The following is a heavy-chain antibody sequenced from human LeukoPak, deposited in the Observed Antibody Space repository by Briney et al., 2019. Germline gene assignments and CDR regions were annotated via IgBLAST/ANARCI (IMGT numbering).Heavy chain of an antibody. CDR1: GYSFTSYW. CDR3: ARRRRRYCSGGSCYWSAFDI. D-gene: IGHD2-15*01. Sequence: GESLKISCKGSGYSFTSYWIGWVRQMPGKGLEWMGIIYPGDSDTRYSPSFQGQVTISADKSISTAYLQWSSLKASDTAMYYRARRRRRYCSGGSCYWSAFDIWGQGTMVTVSS. CDR2: IYPGDSDT. J-gene: IGHJ3*02. V-gene: IGHV5-51*01.